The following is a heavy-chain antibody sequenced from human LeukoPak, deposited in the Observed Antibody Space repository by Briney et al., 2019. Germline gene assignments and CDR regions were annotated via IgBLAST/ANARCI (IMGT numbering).Heavy chain of an antibody. CDR2: ISSSSSYI. V-gene: IGHV3-21*01. D-gene: IGHD3-22*01. Sequence: PGGSLRLSCAASGFTFSSYGMTWVRQAPGKGLEWVSSISSSSSYIYYADSVKGRFTISRDNAKNSLYLQMNSLRAEDTAVYYCARDLKRRVYYDSSGSDDAFDIWGQGTMVTVSS. CDR1: GFTFSSYG. J-gene: IGHJ3*02. CDR3: ARDLKRRVYYDSSGSDDAFDI.